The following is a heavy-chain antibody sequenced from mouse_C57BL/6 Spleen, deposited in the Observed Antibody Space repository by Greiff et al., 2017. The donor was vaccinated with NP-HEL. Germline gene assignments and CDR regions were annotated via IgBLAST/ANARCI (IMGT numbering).Heavy chain of an antibody. CDR2: IYPGDGDT. D-gene: IGHD2-4*01. CDR3: ARSYDDDGEDVGCDY. J-gene: IGHJ2*01. V-gene: IGHV1-80*01. CDR1: GYAFSSYW. Sequence: QVQLQQSGAELVKPGASVKISCKASGYAFSSYWMNWVKQRPGKGLEWIGQIYPGDGDTNYNGKFKGKATLTADKSSSTAYMQLSSLTSEDSAVYFCARSYDDDGEDVGCDYWGQGTTLTVSS.